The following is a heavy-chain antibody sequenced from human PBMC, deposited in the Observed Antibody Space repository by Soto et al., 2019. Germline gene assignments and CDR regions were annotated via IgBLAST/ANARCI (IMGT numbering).Heavy chain of an antibody. V-gene: IGHV3-30*18. J-gene: IGHJ3*02. Sequence: QVQLVESGGGVVQPGRSLRLSCAVSGFTFSSYGMHWVRQAPGKGLEWVAVISYDGSNKYYADSVKGRFTISRDNSKNTLHLQMNSLRAEDTVVYYCAKQVTPHSSGWPDAFDIWGQGTMVSVSS. D-gene: IGHD6-19*01. CDR1: GFTFSSYG. CDR3: AKQVTPHSSGWPDAFDI. CDR2: ISYDGSNK.